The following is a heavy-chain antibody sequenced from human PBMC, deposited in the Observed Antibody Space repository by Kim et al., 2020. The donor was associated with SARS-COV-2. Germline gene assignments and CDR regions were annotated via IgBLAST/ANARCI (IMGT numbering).Heavy chain of an antibody. J-gene: IGHJ4*01. D-gene: IGHD3-22*01. Sequence: ASVKVSCKASGYSFSNHGLVWARQAPGQGLEWMGWISSNSGHTKYAQNVQGRVTLTTDTSTNTGYMELSSLRSDDTAVYYCAPYYDSNSYRGQWDWGQGT. V-gene: IGHV1-18*01. CDR3: APYYDSNSYRGQWD. CDR2: ISSNSGHT. CDR1: GYSFSNHG.